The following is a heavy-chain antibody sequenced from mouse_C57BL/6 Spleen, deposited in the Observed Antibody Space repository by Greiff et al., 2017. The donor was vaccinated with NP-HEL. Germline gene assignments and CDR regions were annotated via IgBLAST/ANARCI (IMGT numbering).Heavy chain of an antibody. CDR2: INPYNGGT. Sequence: VQLQQSGPVLVKPGASVKMSCKASGYTFTDYYMNWVKQSHGKSLEWIGVINPYNGGTSYNQKFKGKATLTVDKSSSTAYMELNSLTSEDSAVYYCARSELGVFDYWGQGTTLTVSS. CDR3: ARSELGVFDY. J-gene: IGHJ2*01. V-gene: IGHV1-19*01. CDR1: GYTFTDYY. D-gene: IGHD4-1*01.